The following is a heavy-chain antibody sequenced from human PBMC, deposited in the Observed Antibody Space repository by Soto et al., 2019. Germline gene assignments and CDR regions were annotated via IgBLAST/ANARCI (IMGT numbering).Heavy chain of an antibody. CDR2: IPAYNGNT. CDR1: GYTFTSYG. Sequence: GASVKVSCKASGYTFTSYGISWVRQAPGQRIEWMGWIPAYNGNTTSAQKLQGRVTMTTDTSTSTAYMELRRLRSDDTAVDYCAGEAVVVVAAAISYDGMGDWGELTTVT. J-gene: IGHJ6*02. D-gene: IGHD2-2*02. V-gene: IGHV1-18*04. CDR3: AGEAVVVVAAAISYDGMGD.